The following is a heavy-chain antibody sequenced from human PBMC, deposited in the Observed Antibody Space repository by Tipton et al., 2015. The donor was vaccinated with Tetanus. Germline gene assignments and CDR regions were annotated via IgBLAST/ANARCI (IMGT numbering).Heavy chain of an antibody. CDR2: IDPNSGAT. CDR1: GYTFTGYY. CDR3: ARDRGDYIYYGMDV. D-gene: IGHD3-22*01. Sequence: QVQLVQSGAEMKKPGASVKVSCKASGYTFTGYYIYWVRQAPGQGLEGMGWIDPNSGATVYAQKFQGRVTMTRDTSLSTAYMELGSLRSDDTAVYYCARDRGDYIYYGMDVWGPGTTVTVS. V-gene: IGHV1-2*02. J-gene: IGHJ6*02.